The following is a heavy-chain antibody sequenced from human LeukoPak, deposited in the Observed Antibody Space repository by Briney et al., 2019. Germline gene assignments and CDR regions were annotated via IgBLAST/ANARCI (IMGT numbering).Heavy chain of an antibody. V-gene: IGHV3-74*01. CDR3: ARGLDLGYFQR. D-gene: IGHD4-11*01. CDR1: GFNFASNW. CDR2: INSGGSGT. J-gene: IGHJ1*01. Sequence: GGSLRLSCAASGFNFASNWMHWVRQTPGKGLVWVSRINSGGSGTSYADSVEGRFTISRDNAKNTLYLQMNSLRAEDTAVYHCARGLDLGYFQRWGQGTLVTVSS.